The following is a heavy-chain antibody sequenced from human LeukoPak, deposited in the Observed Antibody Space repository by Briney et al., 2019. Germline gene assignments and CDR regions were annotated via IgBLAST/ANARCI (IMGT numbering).Heavy chain of an antibody. CDR3: ARRGSGSYYIDNWFDP. Sequence: GGSLRLSCAASGFTFSTFAMIWVRQPPGKGLEWVSSIFPSGGEIHYADSVKGRFTISRDNAKNSLYLQMNSLRAEDRAVYYCARRGSGSYYIDNWFDPWGQGTLVTVSS. CDR2: IFPSGGEI. D-gene: IGHD3-10*01. V-gene: IGHV3-21*01. CDR1: GFTFSTFA. J-gene: IGHJ5*02.